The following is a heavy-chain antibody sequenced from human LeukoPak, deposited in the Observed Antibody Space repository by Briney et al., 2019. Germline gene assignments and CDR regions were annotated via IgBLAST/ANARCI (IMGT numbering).Heavy chain of an antibody. CDR2: INYSGST. J-gene: IGHJ4*02. Sequence: SETLSLTCNVSGYSISSGYYWGWIRQPPGKGLEWIGSINYSGSTYYNPSLKSRVTISVDTSKNQFSLKLSSVTAADTAVYYCARRRFVRGPDVVNPFDYWGQGTLVTVSS. CDR1: GYSISSGYY. D-gene: IGHD2-8*01. CDR3: ARRRFVRGPDVVNPFDY. V-gene: IGHV4-38-2*02.